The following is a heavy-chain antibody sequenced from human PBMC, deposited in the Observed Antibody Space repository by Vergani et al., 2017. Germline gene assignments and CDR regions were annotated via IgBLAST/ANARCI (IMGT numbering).Heavy chain of an antibody. Sequence: EVQLVESGGGLVQPGGSLRLSCAASGFTFSSYEMNWVRQAPGKGLEWVSYISSSGSTIYYADSVKGRFTISRDNAKHSLYLQMNSLRAEDTAVYYCAREGEWSFDYWGQGTLVTVSS. CDR3: AREGEWSFDY. CDR1: GFTFSSYE. CDR2: ISSSGSTI. J-gene: IGHJ4*02. D-gene: IGHD2-8*01. V-gene: IGHV3-48*03.